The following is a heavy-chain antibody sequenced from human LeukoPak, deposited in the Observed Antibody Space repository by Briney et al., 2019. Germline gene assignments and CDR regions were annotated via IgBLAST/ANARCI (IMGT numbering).Heavy chain of an antibody. V-gene: IGHV3-74*03. D-gene: IGHD5/OR15-5a*01. CDR1: GFTFSRDW. J-gene: IGHJ4*02. Sequence: GRSLRLSCAASGFTFSRDWMHWVRQAPEKGLVWVSRISDDGSITTYADSVQGRFTISRDNAKSTVFLQMNRLRVEDTAVYFCVRRYYEYNVYDRLFDFWGQGILVTVSS. CDR3: VRRYYEYNVYDRLFDF. CDR2: ISDDGSIT.